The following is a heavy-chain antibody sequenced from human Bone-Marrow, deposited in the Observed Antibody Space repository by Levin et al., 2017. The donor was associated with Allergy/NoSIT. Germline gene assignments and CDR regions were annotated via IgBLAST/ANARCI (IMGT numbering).Heavy chain of an antibody. CDR2: INPSDGST. Sequence: GESLKISCKASGYTFTKSYMHWVRQAPGQGLEWMGIINPSDGSTSYAQKFQGRVTMTRDTSTSTVYMDLSGLTSEDTAVYYCARAPELMVYAADYWGQGTLVTVST. CDR1: GYTFTKSY. CDR3: ARAPELMVYAADY. J-gene: IGHJ4*02. V-gene: IGHV1-46*01. D-gene: IGHD2-8*01.